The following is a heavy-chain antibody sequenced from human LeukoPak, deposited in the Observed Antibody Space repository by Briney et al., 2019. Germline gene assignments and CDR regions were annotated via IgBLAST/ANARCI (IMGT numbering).Heavy chain of an antibody. Sequence: SETLSLTCTVSGGSISSSSYYWGWIRQPPGKGLEWIGSIYYSGSIYYNPSLKSRVTISVDTSKNQFSLKLSSVTAADTPVYYCARRRRPSSSSAYFDYWGQGTLVTVSS. J-gene: IGHJ4*02. V-gene: IGHV4-39*01. CDR2: IYYSGSI. CDR1: GGSISSSSYY. D-gene: IGHD6-6*01. CDR3: ARRRRPSSSSAYFDY.